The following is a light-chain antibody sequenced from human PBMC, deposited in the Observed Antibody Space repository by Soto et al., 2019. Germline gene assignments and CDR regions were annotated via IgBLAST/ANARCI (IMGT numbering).Light chain of an antibody. CDR2: DAS. J-gene: IGKJ1*01. Sequence: EIVLTQSPATLSLSPGERATLSCRASQDISRYLGWYQQKPGQSPRLLIYDASNRATGIPARFSGSGSGTDFTLTISSLEAEDFVVYYCQQRSTWPRTFGQGTKVEIK. V-gene: IGKV3-11*01. CDR1: QDISRY. CDR3: QQRSTWPRT.